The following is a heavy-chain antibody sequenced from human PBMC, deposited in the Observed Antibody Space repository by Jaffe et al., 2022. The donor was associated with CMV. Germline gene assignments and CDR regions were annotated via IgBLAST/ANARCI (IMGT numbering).Heavy chain of an antibody. J-gene: IGHJ6*02. Sequence: QVQLQESGPGLVKPSETLSLTCTVSGGSISSFYWSWIRQPAGKGLEWIGRLYTSGNSDYNPSLKSRVTMSGDTSKNQFSLRLSSVTAADTAVYYCARDRKEAAGYGLDVWGQGTTVTVS. V-gene: IGHV4-4*07. D-gene: IGHD6-13*01. CDR2: LYTSGNS. CDR1: GGSISSFY. CDR3: ARDRKEAAGYGLDV.